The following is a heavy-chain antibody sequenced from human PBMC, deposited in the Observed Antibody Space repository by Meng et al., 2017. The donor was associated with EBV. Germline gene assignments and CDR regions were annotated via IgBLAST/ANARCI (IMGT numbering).Heavy chain of an antibody. CDR1: GYAFTSYI. J-gene: IGHJ4*02. CDR2: INVGVGYT. D-gene: IGHD2-21*01. Sequence: GQFVQSGAEVKKPGASVKVSCKASGYAFTSYILHWVRQAPRQRLEWVGWINVGVGYTKYSQKFQGRVTISSDTSATTGYMELSSLRSEDTAVYYCVRGPPVGVPGPGDYWGQGTLVTVSS. V-gene: IGHV1-3*01. CDR3: VRGPPVGVPGPGDY.